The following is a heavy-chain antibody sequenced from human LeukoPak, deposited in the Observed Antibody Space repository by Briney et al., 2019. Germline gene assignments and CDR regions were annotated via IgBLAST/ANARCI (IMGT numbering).Heavy chain of an antibody. CDR1: GGSFSGYY. J-gene: IGHJ4*02. CDR3: ARGATAMVFISFFDY. D-gene: IGHD5-18*01. V-gene: IGHV4-34*01. Sequence: SETLSLTCAVYGGSFSGYYWSWIRQPLGKGLEWIGEINHSGSTNYNPSLKSRVTISVDTSKNQFSLKLSSVTAADTAVYYCARGATAMVFISFFDYWGQGTLVTVSS. CDR2: INHSGST.